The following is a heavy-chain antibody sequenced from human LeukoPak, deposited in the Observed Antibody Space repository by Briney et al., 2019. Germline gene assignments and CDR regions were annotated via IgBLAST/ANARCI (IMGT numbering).Heavy chain of an antibody. D-gene: IGHD3-22*01. J-gene: IGHJ4*02. CDR2: IKQDGSEK. CDR1: GFTFSSYW. V-gene: IGHV3-7*01. CDR3: ARIPPHYDSSGYYYPENYYFDH. Sequence: PGGSLRLSCAASGFTFSSYWMSWVRQAPGKGLEWVANIKQDGSEKYYVDSVKGRFTISRDNAKSSLYLQMNSLRAEDTAVYYCARIPPHYDSSGYYYPENYYFDHWGQGTLVTVSS.